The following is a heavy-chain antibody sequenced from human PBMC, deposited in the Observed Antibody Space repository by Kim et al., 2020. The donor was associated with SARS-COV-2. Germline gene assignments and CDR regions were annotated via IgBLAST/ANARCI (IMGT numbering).Heavy chain of an antibody. CDR2: ISASGGDT. J-gene: IGHJ4*02. V-gene: IGHV3-23*01. D-gene: IGHD2-21*02. CDR1: GFTFSSYA. Sequence: GGSLRLSCVASGFTFSSYALSWVRQAPGKGLEWVSGISASGGDTSYADSVQGRFTISRDNSKNALNLEMNSLRVEDTALYYCAKVTAITAPFYDYWGQGTPAPVSS. CDR3: AKVTAITAPFYDY.